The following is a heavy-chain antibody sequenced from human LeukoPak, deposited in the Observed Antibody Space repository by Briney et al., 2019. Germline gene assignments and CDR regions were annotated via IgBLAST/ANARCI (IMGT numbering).Heavy chain of an antibody. D-gene: IGHD1-20*01. Sequence: SPCLSLTCTDSAASISSGGYYSSWIRQQPGKGLEWIGYIYYSGSTYYNPSVKRRVTISVDTSKNQFSLKLTSVTAADTAVYYCARDITGGGDAFDIWGQGTMVTVSS. V-gene: IGHV4-31*03. J-gene: IGHJ3*02. CDR3: ARDITGGGDAFDI. CDR2: IYYSGST. CDR1: AASISSGGYY.